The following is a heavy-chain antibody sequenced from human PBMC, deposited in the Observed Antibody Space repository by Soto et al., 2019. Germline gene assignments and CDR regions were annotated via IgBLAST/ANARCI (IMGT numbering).Heavy chain of an antibody. Sequence: ASVKVSCKASGYDFSSYAMHWVRQAPGQRLEWMGWINAGNGNTKYSQKFQGRVTITRDTSASTAYMELSSLRSEDTAVYYCAVVRKTAAADCWGQEPWSPSPQ. CDR3: AVVRKTAAADC. J-gene: IGHJ4*01. V-gene: IGHV1-3*01. D-gene: IGHD6-13*01. CDR2: INAGNGNT. CDR1: GYDFSSYA.